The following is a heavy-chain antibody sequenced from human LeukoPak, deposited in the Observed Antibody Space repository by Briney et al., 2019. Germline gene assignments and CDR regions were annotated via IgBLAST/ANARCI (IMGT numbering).Heavy chain of an antibody. CDR2: IYTSGST. V-gene: IGHV4-4*07. CDR1: GGSFSGYY. J-gene: IGHJ1*01. CDR3: ARDSSSPRVKYFQH. Sequence: SETLSLTCAVYGGSFSGYYWSWIRQPAGKGLEWIGRIYTSGSTNYNPSLKSRVTISVDTSKNRFSLKLNSVTAADTAVYYCARDSSSPRVKYFQHWGQGTLVTVSS. D-gene: IGHD6-6*01.